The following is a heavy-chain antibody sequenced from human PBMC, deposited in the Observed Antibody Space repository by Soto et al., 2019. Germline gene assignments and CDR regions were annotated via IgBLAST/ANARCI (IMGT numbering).Heavy chain of an antibody. J-gene: IGHJ6*03. CDR2: MNPNSGNT. CDR3: ARLSGKAVEVLLWFGEANYYYYMDV. V-gene: IGHV1-8*01. Sequence: ASVTVSCKASGYTFTSYDINWVRQATGQGLEWMGWMNPNSGNTGYAQKFQGRVTMTRNTSISTAYMELSSLRSEDTAVYYCARLSGKAVEVLLWFGEANYYYYMDVWGKGTTVTVSS. D-gene: IGHD3-10*01. CDR1: GYTFTSYD.